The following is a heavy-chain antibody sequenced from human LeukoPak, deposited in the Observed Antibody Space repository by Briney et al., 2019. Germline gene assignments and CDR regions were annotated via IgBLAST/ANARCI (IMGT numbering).Heavy chain of an antibody. CDR3: ARDRSGDAFDI. V-gene: IGHV4-38-2*02. CDR2: IYHSGST. D-gene: IGHD3-10*01. Sequence: PSETLSLTCTVSGYSISSGYYWGWIRPPPGKGLEWIGSIYHSGSTYYNPSLKSRVTISVDTSKNQFSLKLSSVTAADTAVYYCARDRSGDAFDIWGQGTMVTVSS. CDR1: GYSISSGYY. J-gene: IGHJ3*02.